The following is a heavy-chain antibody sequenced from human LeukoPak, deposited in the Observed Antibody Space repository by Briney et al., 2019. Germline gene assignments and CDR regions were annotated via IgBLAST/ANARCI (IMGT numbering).Heavy chain of an antibody. J-gene: IGHJ4*02. V-gene: IGHV4-39*01. CDR3: ARHPHEFDIAAQHYFDY. Sequence: SETLSLTCTVSGGSISSSSYYWGWIRQPPGKGLEWIGSIYYSGSTYYNPSLKSRVTISVDTSKNQFSLKLSSVTAADTAVYYCARHPHEFDIAAQHYFDYWGQGTLVTVSS. CDR1: GGSISSSSYY. D-gene: IGHD6-6*01. CDR2: IYYSGST.